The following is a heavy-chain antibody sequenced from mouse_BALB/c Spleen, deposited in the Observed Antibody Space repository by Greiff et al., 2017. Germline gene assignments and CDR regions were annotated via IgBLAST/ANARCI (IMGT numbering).Heavy chain of an antibody. J-gene: IGHJ1*01. Sequence: EVQLVESGGGLVKPGGSLKLSCAASGFTFSDYYMYWVRQTPEKRLEWVATISDGGSYTYYPDSVKGRFTISRDNAKNNLYLQMSSLKSEDTAMYYCARDRGYGSSYEDWYFDVWGAGTTVTVSS. V-gene: IGHV5-4*02. CDR1: GFTFSDYY. D-gene: IGHD1-1*01. CDR3: ARDRGYGSSYEDWYFDV. CDR2: ISDGGSYT.